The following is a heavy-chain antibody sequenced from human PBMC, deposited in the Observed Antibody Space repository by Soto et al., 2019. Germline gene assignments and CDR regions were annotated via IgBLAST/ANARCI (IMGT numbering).Heavy chain of an antibody. D-gene: IGHD1-1*01. J-gene: IGHJ4*02. CDR1: GFNFSFYA. V-gene: IGHV3-23*01. CDR2: LTGSGSAT. CDR3: AKGYRWNPGGPDY. Sequence: EVQLLESGGSLVQPGGSLRLSCAASGFNFSFYAMRWVRQAPGKGLEWVSGLTGSGSATYYAASVEGRFTISRDNSKNTLYLQMNSLRAEDTAIYYCAKGYRWNPGGPDYWGQGTPVTVSS.